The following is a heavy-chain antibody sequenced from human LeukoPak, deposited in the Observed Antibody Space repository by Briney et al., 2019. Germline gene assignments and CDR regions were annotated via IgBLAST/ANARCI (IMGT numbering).Heavy chain of an antibody. Sequence: RVASVKVSCKVSGYTLTELSMHWVRQAPGKGLEWMGGFDPEDGETIYAQKFQGRVTMTEDTSTDTAYMELSSLRSEDTAVYCCATGAYSYALYFDYWGQGTLVTVSS. CDR1: GYTLTELS. D-gene: IGHD5-18*01. V-gene: IGHV1-24*01. CDR2: FDPEDGET. CDR3: ATGAYSYALYFDY. J-gene: IGHJ4*02.